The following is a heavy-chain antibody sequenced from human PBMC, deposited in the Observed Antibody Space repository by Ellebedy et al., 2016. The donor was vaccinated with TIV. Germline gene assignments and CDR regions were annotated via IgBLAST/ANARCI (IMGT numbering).Heavy chain of an antibody. Sequence: GESLKISCAASGFTFSDYWMNWVRQAPGQGLEWVAHIKPGGNEKCYVGSVVGRFTISIDNGNNSLYLQMDSLRAEDTAVYYCARMTYSSNWYEGWFDPWGQGTLVTVSS. CDR3: ARMTYSSNWYEGWFDP. CDR2: IKPGGNEK. D-gene: IGHD6-13*01. J-gene: IGHJ5*02. CDR1: GFTFSDYW. V-gene: IGHV3-7*03.